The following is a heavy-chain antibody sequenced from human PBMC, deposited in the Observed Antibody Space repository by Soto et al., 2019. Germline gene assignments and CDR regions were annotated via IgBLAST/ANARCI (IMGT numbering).Heavy chain of an antibody. J-gene: IGHJ6*02. CDR3: ARDLGFLEWYYGMDV. CDR1: GYTFTSYA. D-gene: IGHD3-3*01. CDR2: INAGNGNT. Sequence: ASVKVSCKASGYTFTSYAMHWVRQAPGQRLEWMGWINAGNGNTKYSQKFQGRVTITRDTSASTAYMELSSLRSEDTAVYYCARDLGFLEWYYGMDVWGQGTTVTV. V-gene: IGHV1-3*01.